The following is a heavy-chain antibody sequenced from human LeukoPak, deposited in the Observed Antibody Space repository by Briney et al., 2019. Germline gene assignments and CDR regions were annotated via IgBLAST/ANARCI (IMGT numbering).Heavy chain of an antibody. CDR2: ISYDGSNK. CDR3: ARSQSSSLIDY. D-gene: IGHD6-13*01. CDR1: GFTFSSYA. Sequence: GRSLRLSCAASGFTFSSYAMHWVRQAPGKGLKWVAVISYDGSNKYYADSVKGRFTISRDNSKNTLYLQMNSLRAEDTAVYYCARSQSSSLIDYWDQGTLVTVSS. J-gene: IGHJ4*02. V-gene: IGHV3-30-3*01.